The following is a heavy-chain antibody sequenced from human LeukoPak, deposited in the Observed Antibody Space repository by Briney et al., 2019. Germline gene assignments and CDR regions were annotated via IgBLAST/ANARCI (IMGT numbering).Heavy chain of an antibody. V-gene: IGHV1-69*01. Sequence: RGESLKISCKGSGYSFTSYWIGWVRQAPGQGLEWMGGIIPIFGTANYAQKFQGRVTITADESTSTAYMELSSLRSEDTAVYYCATDRSAKQQESPLDYWGQGTLVTVSS. J-gene: IGHJ4*02. D-gene: IGHD6-13*01. CDR1: GYSFTSYW. CDR2: IIPIFGTA. CDR3: ATDRSAKQQESPLDY.